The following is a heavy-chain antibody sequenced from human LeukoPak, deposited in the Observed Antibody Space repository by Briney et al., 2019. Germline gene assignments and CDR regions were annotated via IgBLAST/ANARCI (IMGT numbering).Heavy chain of an antibody. Sequence: PGGSLRLSCAASGFTFSSYAMSWVRQAPGKGLEWVPAISGSGGSTYYADSVKGRFTISRDNSKNTLYLQMNSLRAEDTAVYYCAKDGGIAAAGTEGNWGQGTLVTVSS. V-gene: IGHV3-23*01. CDR3: AKDGGIAAAGTEGN. J-gene: IGHJ4*02. D-gene: IGHD6-13*01. CDR2: ISGSGGST. CDR1: GFTFSSYA.